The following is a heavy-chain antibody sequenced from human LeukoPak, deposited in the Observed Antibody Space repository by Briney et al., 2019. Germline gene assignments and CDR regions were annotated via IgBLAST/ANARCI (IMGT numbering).Heavy chain of an antibody. CDR3: ARFSRRYSSSWYPFDY. CDR2: INHSGST. CDR1: GGSFSGYY. V-gene: IGHV4-34*01. Sequence: SETLSLTCAVYGGSFSGYYWSWIRQPPGKGLEWIGEINHSGSTNYNPSLKSRVTISVDTSKNQFSLKLSSVTAADTAVYYCARFSRRYSSSWYPFDYWGQGTLVTVSS. D-gene: IGHD6-13*01. J-gene: IGHJ4*02.